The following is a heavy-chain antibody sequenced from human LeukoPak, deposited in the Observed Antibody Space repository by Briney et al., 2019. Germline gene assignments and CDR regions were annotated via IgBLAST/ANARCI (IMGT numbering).Heavy chain of an antibody. CDR3: ARDGRPEWLRLSRGWFDP. Sequence: SVKVSCKASGGTFSSYAFSWVRQAPGQGLEWMGRIIPILATEFYAQKVQDRLTITADPSTSTAYMELSSLRSDATAVYYCARDGRPEWLRLSRGWFDPWGQGTLVTVSS. V-gene: IGHV1-69*11. CDR2: IIPILATE. J-gene: IGHJ5*02. D-gene: IGHD5-12*01. CDR1: GGTFSSYA.